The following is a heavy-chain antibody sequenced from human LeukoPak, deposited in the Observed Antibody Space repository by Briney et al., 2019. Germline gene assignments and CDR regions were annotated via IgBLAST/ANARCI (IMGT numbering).Heavy chain of an antibody. CDR1: DGSISTYY. Sequence: SETLSLTCTVSDGSISTYYWGWIRQPPGKGLEWIGSIYDSGSTYYNPSLKSRVTISVDTSKNQFSLKLSSVTAADTAVYYCARAPSRDGYTLDYWGQGTLVTVSS. D-gene: IGHD5-24*01. CDR3: ARAPSRDGYTLDY. CDR2: IYDSGST. J-gene: IGHJ4*02. V-gene: IGHV4-39*07.